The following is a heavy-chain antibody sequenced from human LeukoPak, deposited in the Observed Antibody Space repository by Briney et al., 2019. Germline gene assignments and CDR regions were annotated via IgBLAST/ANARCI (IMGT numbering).Heavy chain of an antibody. CDR1: GYTFTVYC. D-gene: IGHD1-26*01. CDR2: INPNSGGT. J-gene: IGHJ4*02. CDR3: ASGGSYSFSGVDYFDY. V-gene: IGHV1-2*06. Sequence: GASVKVSCKASGYTFTVYCMHWVRQTPGQGLEWMGRINPNSGGTNFAQNFQGRVTMTRDTSISTVYMELSRLRSDDTAVYYCASGGSYSFSGVDYFDYWGQGTLVTVSS.